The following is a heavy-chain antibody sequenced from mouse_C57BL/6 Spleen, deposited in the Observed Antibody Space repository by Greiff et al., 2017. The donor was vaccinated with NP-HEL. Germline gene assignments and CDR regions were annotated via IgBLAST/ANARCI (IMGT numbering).Heavy chain of an antibody. V-gene: IGHV1-26*01. CDR1: GYTFTDYY. J-gene: IGHJ1*03. Sequence: EVQLQQSGPVLVKPGASVKISCKASGYTFTDYYMNWVKQSHGKSLEWIGDINPNNGGTSYNQKFKGKATLTVDKSSSTAYMELRSLTSEDSAVYYCAGDYGSSFPDWYFDVWGTGTTVTVSS. CDR3: AGDYGSSFPDWYFDV. CDR2: INPNNGGT. D-gene: IGHD1-1*01.